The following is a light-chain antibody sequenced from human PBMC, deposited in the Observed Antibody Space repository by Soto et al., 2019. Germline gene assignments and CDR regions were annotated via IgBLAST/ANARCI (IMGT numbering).Light chain of an antibody. CDR2: EVT. V-gene: IGLV2-23*02. CDR1: KSDVWTYRL. Sequence: QSALTQPASVSGSPGQSITIPCTGTKSDVWTYRLVSWYQQSSSKTPQLIIYEVTKRPSGVSNLFSGSNAGNAASLTVAGLQAADEAYYYCSSYANSDALFGGGTKLTVL. J-gene: IGLJ2*01. CDR3: SSYANSDAL.